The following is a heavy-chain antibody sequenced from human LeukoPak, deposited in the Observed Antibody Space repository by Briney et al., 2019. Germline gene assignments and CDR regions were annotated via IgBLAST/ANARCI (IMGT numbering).Heavy chain of an antibody. CDR2: ISSSGSTI. Sequence: GGSLRLSCAASGFTFSDYYMSWIRQAPGKGLEWVSYISSSGSTIYYADSVRGRFTISRDNAKNSLYLQMNNLRAEDTAVYYCARVFGPAAAVNDYWGQGTLVTVSS. D-gene: IGHD2-2*01. J-gene: IGHJ4*02. CDR3: ARVFGPAAAVNDY. V-gene: IGHV3-11*01. CDR1: GFTFSDYY.